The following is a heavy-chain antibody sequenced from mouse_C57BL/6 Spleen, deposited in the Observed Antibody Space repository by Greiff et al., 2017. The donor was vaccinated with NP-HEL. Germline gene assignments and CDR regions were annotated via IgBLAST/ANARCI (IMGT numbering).Heavy chain of an antibody. J-gene: IGHJ1*03. Sequence: ESGPGLVKPSQSLSLTCSVTGYSITSGYYWNWIRQFPGNKLEWMGYISYDGSNNYNPSLHNRISITRDTSKNQLFLKLNSVTTEDTATYDCARGGSRDWYFDVWGTGTTVTVSS. CDR2: ISYDGSN. CDR1: GYSITSGYY. CDR3: ARGGSRDWYFDV. V-gene: IGHV3-6*01.